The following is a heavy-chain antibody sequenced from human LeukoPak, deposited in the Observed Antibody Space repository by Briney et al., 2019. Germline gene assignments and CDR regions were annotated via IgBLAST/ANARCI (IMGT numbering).Heavy chain of an antibody. V-gene: IGHV3-23*01. CDR1: GFTFSSYA. J-gene: IGHJ4*02. D-gene: IGHD6-13*01. CDR2: ISGSGGST. CDR3: AKDQGSSSWRSFDY. Sequence: QSGGSLRLSCAASGFTFSSYAMSWVRQAPGKGLEWVSAISGSGGSTYYADSVKGRFTISRDNSKNTLYLQMNSLRAEDTAVYYCAKDQGSSSWRSFDYWGQGTLVTVSS.